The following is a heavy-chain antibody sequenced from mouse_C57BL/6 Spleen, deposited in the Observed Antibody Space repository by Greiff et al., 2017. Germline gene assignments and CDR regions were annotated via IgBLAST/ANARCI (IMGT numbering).Heavy chain of an antibody. Sequence: VQLQQPGAELVKPGASVKLSCKASGYTFTNYLIEWVKQRPGQGLEWIGVINPGSGGTNYNEKFKGKATLTADKSSSTAYMQLSSLTSEDSAVYFCARVFDGYYLDYWGQGTTLTVSS. D-gene: IGHD2-3*01. CDR2: INPGSGGT. V-gene: IGHV1-54*01. CDR1: GYTFTNYL. CDR3: ARVFDGYYLDY. J-gene: IGHJ2*01.